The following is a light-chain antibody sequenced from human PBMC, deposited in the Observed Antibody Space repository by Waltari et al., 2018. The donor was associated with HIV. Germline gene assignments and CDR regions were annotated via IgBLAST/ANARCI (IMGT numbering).Light chain of an antibody. Sequence: QSVLTQPASVSGSPGQSITISCSGTSPDTDIYKFFSWYRQFPGKAPQLVISDVDSRPVGIPLRFSGSKSGSAASLTISGVQTDDEADYYCSSYTRSHTLVFGGGTKLTVL. V-gene: IGLV2-14*01. CDR1: SPDTDIYKF. J-gene: IGLJ2*01. CDR3: SSYTRSHTLV. CDR2: DVD.